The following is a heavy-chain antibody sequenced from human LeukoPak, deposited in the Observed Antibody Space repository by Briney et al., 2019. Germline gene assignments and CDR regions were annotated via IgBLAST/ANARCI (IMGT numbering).Heavy chain of an antibody. D-gene: IGHD5-12*01. V-gene: IGHV1-18*01. CDR1: GYTFTSYG. Sequence: ASVKVSCKASGYTFTSYGISWVRQAPGQGLECMGWISAYNGNTNYAQKLQGRVTMTTDTSTSTAYMELRSLRSDDTAVYYCARDAPRGYSGYDNYGMDVWGQGTTVTVSS. CDR2: ISAYNGNT. CDR3: ARDAPRGYSGYDNYGMDV. J-gene: IGHJ6*02.